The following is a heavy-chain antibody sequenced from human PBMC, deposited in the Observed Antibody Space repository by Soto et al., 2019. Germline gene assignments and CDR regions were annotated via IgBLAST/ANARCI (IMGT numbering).Heavy chain of an antibody. CDR1: GFTFSSYG. V-gene: IGHV3-30*18. CDR2: ISYDGSNK. Sequence: PGGSLRLSCAASGFTFSSYGMHWVRKAPGKGLEWVAVISYDGSNKYYADSVKGRFTISRDNSKNTLYLQMNSLRAEDTAVYYCAKVFAGCSGGSCYLFDYWGQGTLVTVSS. D-gene: IGHD2-15*01. CDR3: AKVFAGCSGGSCYLFDY. J-gene: IGHJ4*02.